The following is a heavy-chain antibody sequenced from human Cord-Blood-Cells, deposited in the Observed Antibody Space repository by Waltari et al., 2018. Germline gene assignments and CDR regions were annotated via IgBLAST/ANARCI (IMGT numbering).Heavy chain of an antibody. CDR1: GYTLTELS. D-gene: IGHD2-2*01. CDR3: ATARRDVVVPAATDY. J-gene: IGHJ4*02. CDR2: FDPEDGET. V-gene: IGHV1-24*01. Sequence: QVQLVQSGAEVKKPGASVKVSCKVSGYTLTELSMHWVRQAPGKGLEWMGGFDPEDGETIYAQKFQGRVTMTEETSTDTAYMELSSLRSEDTAVYYCATARRDVVVPAATDYWGQGTLVTVSS.